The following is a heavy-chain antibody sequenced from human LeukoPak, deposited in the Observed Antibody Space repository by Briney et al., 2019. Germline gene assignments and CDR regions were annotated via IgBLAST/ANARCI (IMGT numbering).Heavy chain of an antibody. D-gene: IGHD5-18*01. CDR3: ARLLIVDAAMVGSHYFDY. V-gene: IGHV4-59*08. CDR2: IYYSGST. Sequence: SETLSLTCTVSGGSISSYCWSWIRQPPGKGLEWIGYIYYSGSTNYNPSLKSRVTISVDTSKNQFSLKLSSVTAADTAVYYCARLLIVDAAMVGSHYFDYWGQGTLVTVSS. J-gene: IGHJ4*02. CDR1: GGSISSYC.